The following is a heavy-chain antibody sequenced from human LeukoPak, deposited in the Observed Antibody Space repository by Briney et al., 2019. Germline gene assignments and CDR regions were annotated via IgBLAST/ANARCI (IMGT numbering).Heavy chain of an antibody. CDR3: ARGRISNWGFEGTLFDA. J-gene: IGHJ4*02. V-gene: IGHV4-4*07. CDR2: IYTSGST. Sequence: SETLSLTCTVSGGSISSYYWSWIRQPAGKGLEWIGRIYTSGSTNYNPSLKSRVTMSVDTSKNQFSLRLTSMTAADTAVYFCARGRISNWGFEGTLFDAWGQGVLVTVSS. D-gene: IGHD7-27*01. CDR1: GGSISSYY.